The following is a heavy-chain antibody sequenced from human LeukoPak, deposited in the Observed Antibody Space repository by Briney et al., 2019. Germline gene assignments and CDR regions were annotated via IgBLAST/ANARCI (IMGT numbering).Heavy chain of an antibody. CDR1: GFTFSSYW. J-gene: IGHJ4*02. CDR3: ARDYSYGDSLFDY. V-gene: IGHV3-7*01. CDR2: IKQDGSEK. Sequence: GGSLRLSCAASGFTFSSYWMSWVRQAPGKGLEWVANIKQDGSEKYYVDSVKGRFTISRDNAKNSLYLQMNSLRAEDTAVYYCARDYSYGDSLFDYWGQGTLVTVSS. D-gene: IGHD4-17*01.